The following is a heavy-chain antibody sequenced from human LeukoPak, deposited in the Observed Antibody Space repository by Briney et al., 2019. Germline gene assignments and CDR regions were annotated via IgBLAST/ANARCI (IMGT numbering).Heavy chain of an antibody. CDR3: ARSPTYYDFWSGYKFIDY. D-gene: IGHD3-3*01. CDR2: MKHDGSEK. J-gene: IGHJ4*02. CDR1: GFTFSSYW. Sequence: GGSLRLSCAASGFTFSSYWMSWVRQAPGKGLEWVATMKHDGSEKYYVDSVKGRFIISRDNPKSSLYLQMNSLQAEDTAVDYCARSPTYYDFWSGYKFIDYWGQGTLVTVSS. V-gene: IGHV3-7*01.